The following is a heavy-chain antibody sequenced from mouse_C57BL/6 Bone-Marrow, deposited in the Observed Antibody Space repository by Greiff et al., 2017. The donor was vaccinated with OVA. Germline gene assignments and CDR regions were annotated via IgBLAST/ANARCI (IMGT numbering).Heavy chain of an antibody. D-gene: IGHD1-1*01. CDR3: ARWGYYGSLYAMDD. CDR1: GYTFTSYT. Sequence: QVQLQQSGAELARPGASVKMSCKASGYTFTSYTMHWVKQRPGQGLEWIGYINPSSGYTKYNQKFKDKATLTADKSSSTAYMQLSSLTSEDSAVYYCARWGYYGSLYAMDDWGQGTSDTVSS. CDR2: INPSSGYT. V-gene: IGHV1-4*01. J-gene: IGHJ4*01.